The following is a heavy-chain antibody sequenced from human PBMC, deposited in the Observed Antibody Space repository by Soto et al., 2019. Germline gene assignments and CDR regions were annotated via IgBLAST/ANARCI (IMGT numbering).Heavy chain of an antibody. CDR2: IIPILNLV. CDR3: ATATESTPGGSLDG. V-gene: IGHV1-69*01. CDR1: GDSFNDYD. D-gene: IGHD3-16*01. J-gene: IGHJ6*02. Sequence: VQLEQSETEVRKPGASVKLSCKTSGDSFNDYDISWVRQAPGQGLEWMGGIIPILNLVRYAEKFQGRVTISATDSMGTTYLDVTRLRSDATATYYCATATESTPGGSLDGWGLGPTVSASS.